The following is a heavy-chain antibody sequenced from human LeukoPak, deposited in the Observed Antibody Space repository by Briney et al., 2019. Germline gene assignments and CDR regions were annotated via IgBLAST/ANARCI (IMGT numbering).Heavy chain of an antibody. CDR2: IVGSGDKT. CDR3: AKVRGAYCGGDCYSDGHDAFDI. V-gene: IGHV3-23*01. CDR1: GFTFNDYA. Sequence: GGSLRLSCVTSGFTFNDYAMGWVRQAPGKGLEGVSAIVGSGDKTYYADSVKGRFTISRDNSRNTLYLQMNSLRAEDTAVYYCAKVRGAYCGGDCYSDGHDAFDIWGQGTMVTVSS. D-gene: IGHD2-21*02. J-gene: IGHJ3*02.